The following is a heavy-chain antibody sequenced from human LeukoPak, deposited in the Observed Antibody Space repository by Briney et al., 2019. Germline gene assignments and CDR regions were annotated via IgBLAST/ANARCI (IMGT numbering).Heavy chain of an antibody. CDR1: GGSISSSSYY. CDR3: ARPFSFGELLLAPPGWFDP. Sequence: SETLSLTCTVSGGSISSSSYYWGWIRQPPGKGLEWIGSIYYSGSTYYNPSLKSRVTISVDTSKNQFSLRLSSVTAADTAVYYCARPFSFGELLLAPPGWFDPWGQGTLVTVSS. D-gene: IGHD3-10*01. J-gene: IGHJ5*02. V-gene: IGHV4-39*01. CDR2: IYYSGST.